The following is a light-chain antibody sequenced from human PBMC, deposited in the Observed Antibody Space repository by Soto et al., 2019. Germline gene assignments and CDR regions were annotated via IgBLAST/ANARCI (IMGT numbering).Light chain of an antibody. CDR1: SSNIGAGYD. V-gene: IGLV1-40*01. J-gene: IGLJ2*01. CDR3: QVWDSSSDHVV. CDR2: GNS. Sequence: QAVVTQPPSVSGAPGQRVTISCTGSSSNIGAGYDVHWYQQLPGTAPKPLIYGNSNRPSGVPDRFSGSKSGTSASLAITGLQAEDEADYYCQVWDSSSDHVVFGGGTKLTVL.